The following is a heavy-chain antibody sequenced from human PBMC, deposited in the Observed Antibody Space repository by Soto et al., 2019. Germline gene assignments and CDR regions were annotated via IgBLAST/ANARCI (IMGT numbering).Heavy chain of an antibody. V-gene: IGHV1-8*01. CDR3: ARTTCSGGSCYPLVKFYYYYYGMDV. Sequence: GSSVKVSCKASGYTFTSYDIKWVRQAPGQGAEWMGWVNPNSGNTGYAQKFQGRVTMTRNTSQSTTHNELSRLRYEDTAVYYCARTTCSGGSCYPLVKFYYYYYGMDVWGQGTTVTVSS. CDR2: VNPNSGNT. J-gene: IGHJ6*02. D-gene: IGHD2-15*01. CDR1: GYTFTSYD.